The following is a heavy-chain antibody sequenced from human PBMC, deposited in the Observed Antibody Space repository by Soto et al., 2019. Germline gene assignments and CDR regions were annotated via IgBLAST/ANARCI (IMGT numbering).Heavy chain of an antibody. CDR3: AKDRRAGGNYGFYSDF. D-gene: IGHD1-7*01. V-gene: IGHV3-23*01. CDR2: SSATGAGT. Sequence: GGSLRLSCAASGFTFSSYGMTWVRQAPGKGLEWVSFSSATGAGTYYADSVKGRFTISRDNSKNTLYLQMTSLRADDTAVYYCAKDRRAGGNYGFYSDFWGQGTLVTVS. CDR1: GFTFSSYG. J-gene: IGHJ4*02.